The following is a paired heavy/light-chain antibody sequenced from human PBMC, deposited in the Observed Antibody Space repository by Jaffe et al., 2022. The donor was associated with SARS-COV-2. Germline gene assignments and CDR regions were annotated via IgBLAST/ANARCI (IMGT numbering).Light chain of an antibody. CDR2: KAS. V-gene: IGKV1-5*03. CDR3: QQYNNYSWT. CDR1: QSISGW. J-gene: IGKJ1*01. Sequence: DIQMTQSPSTLSASVGDRVTITCRASQSISGWLAWYQQKPGKAPKLLIYKASILESGVPSRFSGSGSGTEFTLTISSLQPDDFATYYCQQYNNYSWTFGQGTKVEIK.
Heavy chain of an antibody. CDR2: IWYDGTDK. D-gene: IGHD3-3*01. CDR1: GFTFRSYA. CDR3: ARDLRFLEWSPLGF. Sequence: QVQLVESGGGVVQPGRSLRLSCAASGFTFRSYAMHWVRQAPGKGLEWVAVIWYDGTDKFYADSVKGRFLISRDNSKNTLYLQMNSLRAEDTAIYYCARDLRFLEWSPLGFWGQGTLVTVSS. V-gene: IGHV3-33*01. J-gene: IGHJ4*02.